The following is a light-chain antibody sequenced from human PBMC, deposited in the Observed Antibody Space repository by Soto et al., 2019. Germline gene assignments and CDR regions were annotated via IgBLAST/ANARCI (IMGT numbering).Light chain of an antibody. CDR2: AAS. CDR1: QGISSY. Sequence: AIRMTQSPSSLSASTGDRVTITCRASQGISSYLAWYQQKPGKAPKLLIYAASTLQSGVPSRFSGSGSVTDFTLTISCLQSEDFATYYCQQYYSYPGAFGPGTKVDIK. V-gene: IGKV1-8*01. CDR3: QQYYSYPGA. J-gene: IGKJ3*01.